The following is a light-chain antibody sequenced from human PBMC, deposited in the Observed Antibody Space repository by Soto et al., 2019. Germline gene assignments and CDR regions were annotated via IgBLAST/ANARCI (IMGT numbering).Light chain of an antibody. Sequence: EIGLTQSPGTLSLSPGERATLSCRASQSVSCSYLAWYQQKPGQAPRLLIYGASSRATGIPDRFSGSGSGTYFTLTSSRLEPEDFAVYYCKQYGSSRTFGQGTQVEIK. V-gene: IGKV3-20*01. CDR3: KQYGSSRT. CDR2: GAS. J-gene: IGKJ1*01. CDR1: QSVSCSY.